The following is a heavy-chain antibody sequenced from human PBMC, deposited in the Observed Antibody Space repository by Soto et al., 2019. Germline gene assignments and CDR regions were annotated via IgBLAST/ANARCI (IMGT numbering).Heavy chain of an antibody. V-gene: IGHV4-59*08. CDR2: IYYSGST. CDR3: ARHAKGYYASGSYDYWFDP. D-gene: IGHD3-10*01. J-gene: IGHJ5*02. CDR1: GGSISSYY. Sequence: SETLSLTCTVSGGSISSYYWSWIRQPPGKGLEWIGYIYYSGSTNYNPSLKSRVTISVDTSKNQFSLKLSSVTAADTAIYYCARHAKGYYASGSYDYWFDPWGQGTLVTVSS.